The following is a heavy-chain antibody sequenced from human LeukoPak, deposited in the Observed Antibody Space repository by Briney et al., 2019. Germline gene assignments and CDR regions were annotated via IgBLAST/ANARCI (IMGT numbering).Heavy chain of an antibody. CDR1: GFPFSNYA. CDR3: AKVTACSGDSCGSA. CDR2: ISYSGGST. D-gene: IGHD2-15*01. V-gene: IGHV3-23*01. Sequence: PGGSLRLSCAASGFPFSNYAMNWVRQAPGKGLEWVSAISYSGGSTYYADSVKGRFTISRDNSKNTLYLQMNSLKAEDTAVYYCAKVTACSGDSCGSAWGQGTLVTVSS. J-gene: IGHJ5*02.